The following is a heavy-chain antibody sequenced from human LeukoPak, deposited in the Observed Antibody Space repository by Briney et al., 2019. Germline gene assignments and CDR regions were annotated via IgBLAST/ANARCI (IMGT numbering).Heavy chain of an antibody. J-gene: IGHJ5*02. Sequence: SETLSLTCTVPGGSISSYYWSWIRQPPGKGLEWIGYIYYSGSTNYNPSLKSRVTISVDTSKNQFFLNLSSVTAADTAVYYCARGAIFGVVTPFDPWGQGTMVTVSS. V-gene: IGHV4-59*01. CDR1: GGSISSYY. D-gene: IGHD3-3*01. CDR3: ARGAIFGVVTPFDP. CDR2: IYYSGST.